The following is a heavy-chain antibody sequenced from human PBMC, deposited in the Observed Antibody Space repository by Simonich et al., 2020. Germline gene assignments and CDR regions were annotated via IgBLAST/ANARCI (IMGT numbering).Heavy chain of an antibody. CDR2: IKQDGSEN. J-gene: IGHJ6*03. D-gene: IGHD7-27*01. Sequence: EVQLVESGGGLVQPGGSLRLYCAAYGFTFSSYWMSWFRQAPGKGLEWVANIKQDGSENYYVDSVKGRFTISRDNAKNSLYLQMNSLRAEDTAVYYCARDGLGTAYYYYMDVWGKGTTVTVSS. CDR3: ARDGLGTAYYYYMDV. V-gene: IGHV3-7*01. CDR1: GFTFSSYW.